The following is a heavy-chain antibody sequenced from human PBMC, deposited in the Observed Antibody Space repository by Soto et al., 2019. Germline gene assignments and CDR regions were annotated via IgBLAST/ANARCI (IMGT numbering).Heavy chain of an antibody. D-gene: IGHD3-22*01. CDR2: VFFSGST. CDR3: ARVSTYYFDSSGSYTSDS. CDR1: GASVGSGSFY. V-gene: IGHV4-61*01. J-gene: IGHJ4*02. Sequence: KPSETLSLTCTVSGASVGSGSFYWSWIRQPPGKGLEWIGYVFFSGSTNYNPSLKSRVTISIDTSKNQFSLKLISVTAADTAVYYCARVSTYYFDSSGSYTSDSWGQGVLVTVSS.